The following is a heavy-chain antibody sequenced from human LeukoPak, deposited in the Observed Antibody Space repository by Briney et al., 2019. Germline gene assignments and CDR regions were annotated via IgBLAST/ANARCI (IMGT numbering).Heavy chain of an antibody. V-gene: IGHV3-74*01. Sequence: GGSLRLSCAASGFTFSSYWMHWVRQAPGKGLVWVSRINSDGSSTSYADSVKGRLTISRDNAKNTLYLQMNSLRAEDTAVYYCAKTPPIEFYSSSWLYYFDYWGQGTLVTVSS. D-gene: IGHD6-13*01. CDR2: INSDGSST. CDR3: AKTPPIEFYSSSWLYYFDY. CDR1: GFTFSSYW. J-gene: IGHJ4*02.